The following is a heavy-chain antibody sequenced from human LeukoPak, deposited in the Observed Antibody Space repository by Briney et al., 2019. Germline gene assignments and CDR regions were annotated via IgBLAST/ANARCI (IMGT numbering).Heavy chain of an antibody. CDR1: GGSISSGDYY. V-gene: IGHV4-31*03. CDR3: ASVIAVAGTGYFDY. J-gene: IGHJ4*02. Sequence: SETLSLTGTVSGGSISSGDYYWGWIRQHPGKGLEWIGYIYYSGSTYYNPSLKSRVTISVDTSKNQFSLKLSSETAADTAVYYCASVIAVAGTGYFDYWGQGTLVTVSS. D-gene: IGHD6-19*01. CDR2: IYYSGST.